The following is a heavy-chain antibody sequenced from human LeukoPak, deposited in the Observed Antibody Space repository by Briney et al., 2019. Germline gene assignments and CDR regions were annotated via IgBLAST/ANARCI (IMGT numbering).Heavy chain of an antibody. V-gene: IGHV4-39*01. J-gene: IGHJ5*02. CDR3: ARQGDTSSWYNWFDP. Sequence: SETLSITCTVSGVSISTRTYYWAWIRQPPGKGLEWIGSIYYTGNTNYNPSLKSRVTISVDTSKNQFSLKVTSVTAADTAVYYCARQGDTSSWYNWFDPWGQGTLVTVST. CDR1: GVSISTRTYY. CDR2: IYYTGNT. D-gene: IGHD6-13*01.